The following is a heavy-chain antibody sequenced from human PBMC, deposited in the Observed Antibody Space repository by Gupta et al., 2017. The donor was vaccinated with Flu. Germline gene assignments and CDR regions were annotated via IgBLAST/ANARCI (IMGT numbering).Heavy chain of an antibody. D-gene: IGHD1-26*01. CDR2: ISSSSSTI. J-gene: IGHJ1*01. CDR1: EYTFSTYS. V-gene: IGHV3-48*02. CDR3: ARDSGATRESLQH. Sequence: QSRVSLRLSCPASEYTFSTYSMNWVRQAPGKGLEWVSYISSSSSTIYYADSVKGRFTISRDNAKNSLYLQMNSLRDEDTAVYYCARDSGATRESLQHWGQGTLVTVSS.